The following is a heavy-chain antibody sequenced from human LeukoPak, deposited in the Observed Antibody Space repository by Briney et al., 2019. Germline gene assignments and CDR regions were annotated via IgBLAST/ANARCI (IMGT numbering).Heavy chain of an antibody. Sequence: GGSLGLSCAASGFTFSSYAMSWVRQAPGKGLEWVSAISGSGGSTYYADSVKGRFTISRDNSKNTLYLQMNSLRAEDTAVYYCAKSVLPSYYYYGMDVWGQGTTVTVSS. CDR3: AKSVLPSYYYYGMDV. CDR2: ISGSGGST. J-gene: IGHJ6*02. V-gene: IGHV3-23*01. D-gene: IGHD6-6*01. CDR1: GFTFSSYA.